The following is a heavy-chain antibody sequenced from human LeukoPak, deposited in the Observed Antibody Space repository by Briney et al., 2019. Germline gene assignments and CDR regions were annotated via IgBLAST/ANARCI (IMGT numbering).Heavy chain of an antibody. V-gene: IGHV4-59*08. CDR2: IYYSGST. D-gene: IGHD2-21*02. CDR1: GGSISSYY. J-gene: IGHJ3*02. Sequence: SETLSLTCTVSGGSISSYYWSWLRQPPGKGLEWIGYIYYSGSTNYNPSLKSRVTISVDTSKNQFSLKLSSVTAADTAVYYCARRTVVVTATDAFDIWGQGTMVTVSS. CDR3: ARRTVVVTATDAFDI.